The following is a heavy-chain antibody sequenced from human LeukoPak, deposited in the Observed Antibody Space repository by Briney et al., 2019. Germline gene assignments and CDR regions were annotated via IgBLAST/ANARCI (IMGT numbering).Heavy chain of an antibody. V-gene: IGHV4-61*02. J-gene: IGHJ4*02. D-gene: IGHD1-26*01. CDR1: GGSISNGSYY. Sequence: PSQTLSLTCSVSGGSISNGSYYWSWIRQPAGKGLEWIGRIYISGSASYNPSLKSRVTISVDTSKNQFSLKLSSVTAADTAVYYCATLVGATASYYFDYWGQGTLVTVSS. CDR3: ATLVGATASYYFDY. CDR2: IYISGSA.